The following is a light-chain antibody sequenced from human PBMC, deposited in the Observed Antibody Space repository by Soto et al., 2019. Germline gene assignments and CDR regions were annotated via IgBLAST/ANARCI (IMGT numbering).Light chain of an antibody. V-gene: IGLV3-1*01. Sequence: SYELTQPPSVSVSPGQTASITCSGDKLGDKYAYWYQQRSGQSPVLDIYEDRKRPSGIPDRFSGSNSGNTATLTISGTQAMDEADYYCQAWDSNTDVVFGGGTKLTVL. CDR1: KLGDKY. J-gene: IGLJ2*01. CDR3: QAWDSNTDVV. CDR2: EDR.